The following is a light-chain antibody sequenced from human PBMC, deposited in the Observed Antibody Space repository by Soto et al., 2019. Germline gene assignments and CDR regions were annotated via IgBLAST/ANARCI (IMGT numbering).Light chain of an antibody. J-gene: IGKJ1*01. V-gene: IGKV1-12*01. CDR1: QAVSTW. CDR2: TIS. Sequence: DIQMTQSPSSVSASVGDRVTITCRASQAVSTWLAWYQQKPGKAPKLLISTISTLQSGVPSRFSGGGSGTDFTLTISSLQPEDFATYYCQQANSFPWTFGQGTKVEIK. CDR3: QQANSFPWT.